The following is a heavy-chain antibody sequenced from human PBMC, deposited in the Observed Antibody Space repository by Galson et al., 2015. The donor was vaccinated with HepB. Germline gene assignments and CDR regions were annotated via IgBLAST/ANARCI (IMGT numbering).Heavy chain of an antibody. CDR2: IIPIFGTA. Sequence: SVKVSCKASGGTFSSHAISWVRQAPGQGLEWMGGIIPIFGTANYAQKFQGRVTITADESTSTAYMELSSLRSEDTAVYYCARVVGDFWSGLVFDYWGQGTLVTVSS. D-gene: IGHD3-3*01. J-gene: IGHJ4*02. CDR1: GGTFSSHA. V-gene: IGHV1-69*13. CDR3: ARVVGDFWSGLVFDY.